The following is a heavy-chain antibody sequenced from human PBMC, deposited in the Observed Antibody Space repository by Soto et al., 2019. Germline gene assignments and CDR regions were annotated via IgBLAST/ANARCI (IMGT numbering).Heavy chain of an antibody. J-gene: IGHJ6*02. CDR3: ASRTDYDDASGYYYNGMDV. Sequence: SVKVSCKASGGTFSSYSISWVRQAPGQGLEWMGWIIPIFGIANYAQKFQGRVTMTTDESTSTVYMELSSQTSEDTAVYYCASRTDYDDASGYYYNGMDVWGQGTTVTVSS. CDR1: GGTFSSYS. V-gene: IGHV1-69*05. D-gene: IGHD4-17*01. CDR2: IIPIFGIA.